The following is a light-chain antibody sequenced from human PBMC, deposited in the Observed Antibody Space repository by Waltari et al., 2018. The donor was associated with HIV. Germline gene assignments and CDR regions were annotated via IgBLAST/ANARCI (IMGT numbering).Light chain of an antibody. J-gene: IGLJ2*01. CDR3: ASRDDSLSVHVI. CDR2: RND. V-gene: IGLV1-47*01. Sequence: QSVLSQPPSASGTPGQRVTISCSGSSSNIGTTNLNWYQQFAGTAPKLLIYRNDQRPSGVPDRFSGSKSGTSASLVIRGLRSEDEADYYCASRDDSLSVHVIFGGGTKLTVL. CDR1: SSNIGTTN.